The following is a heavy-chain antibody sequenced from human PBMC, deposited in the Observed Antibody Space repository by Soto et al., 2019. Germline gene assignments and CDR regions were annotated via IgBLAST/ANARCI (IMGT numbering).Heavy chain of an antibody. CDR3: ARMTYYHNSGSPNWFDP. Sequence: QVQLVQSGAEVKKPGASVKVSCKASGYTFTSYDINWVRQAPGQGLEWMGGMSPDSGNAGYAQKFQGRVTMTRNTSISTAYMELTSLRSEDTVVYYCARMTYYHNSGSPNWFDPWGQGTLVTVSS. J-gene: IGHJ5*02. CDR1: GYTFTSYD. CDR2: MSPDSGNA. V-gene: IGHV1-8*01. D-gene: IGHD3-10*01.